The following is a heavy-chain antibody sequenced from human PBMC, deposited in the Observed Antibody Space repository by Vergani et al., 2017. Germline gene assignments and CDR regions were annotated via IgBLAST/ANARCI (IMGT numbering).Heavy chain of an antibody. V-gene: IGHV1-69*01. Sequence: QVQLVQSGAEVKKPGPSVKVSCKASGGTFSSYAISWVRQAPGQGLEWMGGIIPIFGTANYAQKFQGRVTITADESTSTAYMELSSLRSEDTAVYYCAXDEPVDTAMVDLTAYYYYMDVWGKGTTVTVSS. CDR2: IIPIFGTA. CDR1: GGTFSSYA. D-gene: IGHD5-18*01. J-gene: IGHJ6*03. CDR3: AXDEPVDTAMVDLTAYYYYMDV.